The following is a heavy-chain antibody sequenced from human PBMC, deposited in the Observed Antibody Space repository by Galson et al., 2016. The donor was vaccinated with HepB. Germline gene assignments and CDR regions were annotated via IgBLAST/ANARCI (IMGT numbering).Heavy chain of an antibody. CDR1: GFTVSSNY. J-gene: IGHJ6*02. CDR3: ARAWGNYGMDV. D-gene: IGHD7-27*01. Sequence: SLRLSCADSGFTVSSNYLSWVRQAPGKGLEWVSVLYSSGSTYYADSVKRRFTFSRDNSKNTLYLQMNSLRAEDTAVYYCARAWGNYGMDVWGQGTTVTVSS. CDR2: LYSSGST. V-gene: IGHV3-53*01.